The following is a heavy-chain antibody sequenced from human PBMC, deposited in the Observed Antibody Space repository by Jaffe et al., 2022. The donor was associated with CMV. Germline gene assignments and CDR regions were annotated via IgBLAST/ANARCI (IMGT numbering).Heavy chain of an antibody. CDR2: IYYSGST. CDR1: GGSISSSSYY. V-gene: IGHV4-39*01. D-gene: IGHD7-27*01. Sequence: QLQLQESGPGLVKPSETLSLTCTVSGGSISSSSYYWGWIRQPPGKGLEWIGSIYYSGSTYYNPSLKSRVTISVDTSKNQFSLKLSSVTAADTAVYYCARQWANWGLGYFDLWGRGTLVTVSS. CDR3: ARQWANWGLGYFDL. J-gene: IGHJ2*01.